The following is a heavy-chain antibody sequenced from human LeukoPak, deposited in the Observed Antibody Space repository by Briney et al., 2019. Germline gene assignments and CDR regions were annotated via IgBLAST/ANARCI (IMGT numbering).Heavy chain of an antibody. CDR1: GGTFSSYT. J-gene: IGHJ4*02. Sequence: GAAVKVSCKASGGTFSSYTISWVRQAPGQGLEWMGGIIPMLGIAKYEQKFQGRVTITADKYTNIAYMELSSVRSEDTAVYYCARDVRSNLLGYWGQGTLVTVSS. CDR3: ARDVRSNLLGY. CDR2: IIPMLGIA. D-gene: IGHD3-16*01. V-gene: IGHV1-69*10.